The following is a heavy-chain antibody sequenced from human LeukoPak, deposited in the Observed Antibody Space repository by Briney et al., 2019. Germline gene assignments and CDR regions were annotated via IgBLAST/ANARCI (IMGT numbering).Heavy chain of an antibody. V-gene: IGHV3-48*02. J-gene: IGHJ4*02. Sequence: GGSLRLSCEASGFPFGSYVMSWVRQAPGKGLEWIAYINHNAEMIFYPDFVKGRFSISRDNAKNSLYLQMNALRYEDTAIYYCARDHDWAFDLWGQGALVTVSS. CDR3: ARDHDWAFDL. D-gene: IGHD3-9*01. CDR2: INHNAEMI. CDR1: GFPFGSYV.